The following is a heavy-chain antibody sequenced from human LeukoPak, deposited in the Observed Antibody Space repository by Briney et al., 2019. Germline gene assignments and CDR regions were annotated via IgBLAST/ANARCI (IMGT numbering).Heavy chain of an antibody. CDR1: GFTLDDYA. V-gene: IGHV3-9*01. CDR2: ISWNSGSI. CDR3: AKDGWDCSSTSCSTYYFDY. J-gene: IGHJ4*02. D-gene: IGHD2-2*01. Sequence: GGSLRLSCAASGFTLDDYAMPWVRQAPGKGLEWVSGISWNSGSIGYADSVKGRFTISRDNAKNSLYLQMNSLRAEDTALYYCAKDGWDCSSTSCSTYYFDYWGQGTLVTVSS.